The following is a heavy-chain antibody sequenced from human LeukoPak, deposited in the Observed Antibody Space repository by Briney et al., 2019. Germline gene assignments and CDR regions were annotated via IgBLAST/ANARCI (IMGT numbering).Heavy chain of an antibody. CDR1: GYTFTGYY. V-gene: IGHV1-2*02. J-gene: IGHJ4*02. D-gene: IGHD6-13*01. Sequence: ASVKVSCKASGYTFTGYYMHWVRQAPGQGLEWMGWINPNTEGTNYAQKFQGRVTMTRDTSISTAYMELSRLRSDDTAVYYCARAGISWYRGNFWGQGTLVTVSS. CDR2: INPNTEGT. CDR3: ARAGISWYRGNF.